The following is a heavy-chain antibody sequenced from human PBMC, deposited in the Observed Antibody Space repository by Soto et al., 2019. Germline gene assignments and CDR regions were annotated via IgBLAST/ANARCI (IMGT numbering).Heavy chain of an antibody. CDR1: GFTFDYYW. D-gene: IGHD3-10*01. V-gene: IGHV3-7*01. CDR2: INPDGRDK. CDR3: AKYGAGSYGAYAFDI. Sequence: PGGSLRLSCAASGFTFDYYWMSWVRQAPGKGLEWVANINPDGRDKNYVDSVKGRFTISRDNAEKSHHLQMNSLRADDTAVYYCAKYGAGSYGAYAFDIWGQGTMVTV. J-gene: IGHJ3*02.